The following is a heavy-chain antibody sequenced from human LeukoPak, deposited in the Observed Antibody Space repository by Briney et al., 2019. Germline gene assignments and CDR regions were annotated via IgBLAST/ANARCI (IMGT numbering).Heavy chain of an antibody. V-gene: IGHV4-59*08. CDR1: GGSISNYY. CDR2: MYHTGHT. CDR3: ARHPFATPFDY. D-gene: IGHD2-15*01. Sequence: PSETLSLTCNVSGGSISNYYWSWIRQPPAKGLEWIGFMYHTGHTMYNSSLKSRVTMSLDTSKNPFSLRLSSVTAADTAVYYCARHPFATPFDYWGPGTVVTVSS. J-gene: IGHJ4*02.